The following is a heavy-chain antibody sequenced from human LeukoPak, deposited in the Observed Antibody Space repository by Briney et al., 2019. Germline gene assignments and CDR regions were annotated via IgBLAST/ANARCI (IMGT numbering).Heavy chain of an antibody. CDR2: IRPDGSQK. D-gene: IGHD2-2*01. Sequence: GGSLRLSCAASGFTFRNYWMSWVRQAPGEGLEWVANIRPDGSQKYYVDSARGRFTISRDNAKSSLYLQMSSLRPEDTATYYCTRDFQPRYCSSSSCSPAWGQGTTVTVSS. V-gene: IGHV3-7*03. CDR3: TRDFQPRYCSSSSCSPA. CDR1: GFTFRNYW. J-gene: IGHJ6*02.